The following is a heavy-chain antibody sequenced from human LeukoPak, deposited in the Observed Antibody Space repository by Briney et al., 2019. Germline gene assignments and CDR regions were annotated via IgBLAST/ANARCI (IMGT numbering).Heavy chain of an antibody. Sequence: SETLSLTCTVSGGSISSGSYYWGWIRQPAGKGLEWIGRVYSSGSTDYNPSLKSRLSISVDTSKIQFSLRLSSVTVADTAVYYCARTPLRGATFFTSYPNWFDTWGQGTLVTVSS. D-gene: IGHD3-10*01. J-gene: IGHJ5*02. CDR2: VYSSGST. V-gene: IGHV4-61*02. CDR1: GGSISSGSYY. CDR3: ARTPLRGATFFTSYPNWFDT.